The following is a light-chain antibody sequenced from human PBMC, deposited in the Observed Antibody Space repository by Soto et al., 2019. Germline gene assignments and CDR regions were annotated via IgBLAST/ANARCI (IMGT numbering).Light chain of an antibody. V-gene: IGLV2-14*01. CDR2: EVT. CDR1: STDIGNYNF. CDR3: ISHSTTIADDV. Sequence: QSALTQPASVSGSPGQSITISCTGTSTDIGNYNFVSWYQHHPGKAPKLMIYEVTNRPSGVSNRFSASTSGNSASLTISGLQAEDEADYYCISHSTTIADDVLGGGTKVTVL. J-gene: IGLJ3*02.